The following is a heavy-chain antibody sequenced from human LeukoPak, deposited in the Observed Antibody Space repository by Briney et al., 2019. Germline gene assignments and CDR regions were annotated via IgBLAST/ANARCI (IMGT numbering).Heavy chain of an antibody. CDR3: AKGYDSSGYYWSYFDY. CDR1: GFTFSNYA. V-gene: IGHV3-23*01. D-gene: IGHD3-22*01. J-gene: IGHJ4*02. CDR2: ISDSGGST. Sequence: GGSLRLSCAASGFTFSNYAMSWVRQAPGKGLEWVSTISDSGGSTYYADSVKGRFTISRDNSKNTLYLQMNSLRAEDTAVYYCAKGYDSSGYYWSYFDYWGQGTLVTVSS.